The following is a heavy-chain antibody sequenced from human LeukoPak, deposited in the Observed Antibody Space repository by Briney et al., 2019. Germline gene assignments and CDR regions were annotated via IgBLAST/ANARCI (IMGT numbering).Heavy chain of an antibody. V-gene: IGHV4-59*08. J-gene: IGHJ6*02. CDR2: IYYSGST. CDR1: GYSISDGNY. CDR3: ARHYYGMDV. Sequence: SETLSLTCTVSGYSISDGNYWSWIRQPPGKGLEWIGYIYYSGSTNYNPSLKSRVTISVDTSKNQFSLKLSSVTAADTAVYYCARHYYGMDVWGQGTTVTVSS.